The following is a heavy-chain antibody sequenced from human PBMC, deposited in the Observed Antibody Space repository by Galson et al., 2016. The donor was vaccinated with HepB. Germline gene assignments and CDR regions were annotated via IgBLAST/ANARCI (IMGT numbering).Heavy chain of an antibody. J-gene: IGHJ5*02. V-gene: IGHV3-7*01. CDR2: IKQSGSEI. D-gene: IGHD3-22*01. Sequence: SLRLSCAASGLTFSSYWMNWVRQARGKGLEWVANIKQSGSEIYYVDSVKGRFTISRDNAKNSLYLQMNSLRAEDTAVYFCARVMNSGYPFSWGQGTLVTVST. CDR1: GLTFSSYW. CDR3: ARVMNSGYPFS.